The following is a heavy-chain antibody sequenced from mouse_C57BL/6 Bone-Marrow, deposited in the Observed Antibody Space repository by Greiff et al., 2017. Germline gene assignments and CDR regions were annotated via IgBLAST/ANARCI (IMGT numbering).Heavy chain of an antibody. V-gene: IGHV5-4*03. CDR3: ERLDYYAMDY. J-gene: IGHJ4*01. Sequence: EVMLVESGGGLVKPGGSLKLSCAASGFTFSSYAMSWVRQTPEQRLEWVATISDGGSYTYYPDNVKGRFTISRDNAKNNLYLQMSHLKSEDTAMYYCERLDYYAMDYWGQGTSVTVSS. CDR1: GFTFSSYA. CDR2: ISDGGSYT.